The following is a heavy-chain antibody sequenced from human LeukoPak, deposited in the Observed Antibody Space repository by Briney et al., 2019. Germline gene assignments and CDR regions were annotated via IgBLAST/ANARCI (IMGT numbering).Heavy chain of an antibody. V-gene: IGHV3-30*18. CDR3: AKPYYYGSRSYMDY. D-gene: IGHD3-10*01. CDR2: ISYDGSNT. Sequence: GGSLRLSCASSGFTFSSYGMHWVRQAPGKGLEWVAVISYDGSNTYYADSVKGRFTISRDNSKNMLYLQMNSLRAEDTAVYYCAKPYYYGSRSYMDYWGQGTLVTVSS. J-gene: IGHJ4*02. CDR1: GFTFSSYG.